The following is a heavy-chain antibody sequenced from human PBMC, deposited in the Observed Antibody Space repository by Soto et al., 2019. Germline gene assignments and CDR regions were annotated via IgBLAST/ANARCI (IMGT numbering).Heavy chain of an antibody. D-gene: IGHD5-12*01. Sequence: ASVNVSFKASGYTFTGYYMHWVRQAPGQGLEWMGWINPNSGGTNYAQKFQGWVTMTRDTSISTAYMELSRLRSDDTAVYYCARGGVAIDFGMDVWGQWTTVTVSS. J-gene: IGHJ6*02. CDR3: ARGGVAIDFGMDV. CDR2: INPNSGGT. V-gene: IGHV1-2*04. CDR1: GYTFTGYY.